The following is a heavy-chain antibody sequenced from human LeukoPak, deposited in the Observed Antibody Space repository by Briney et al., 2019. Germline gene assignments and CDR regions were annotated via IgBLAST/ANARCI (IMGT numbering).Heavy chain of an antibody. J-gene: IGHJ4*02. CDR3: ARGIDY. V-gene: IGHV3-23*01. Sequence: PGGSLRLSCAASGFTFSSYGMSWVRQAPGKGLEWDSAISGSGGSTYYADSVKGRFTISRDTSKNMVFLQMNSLRVEDTAVYYCARGIDYWGRGTLVTVSS. CDR1: GFTFSSYG. CDR2: ISGSGGST.